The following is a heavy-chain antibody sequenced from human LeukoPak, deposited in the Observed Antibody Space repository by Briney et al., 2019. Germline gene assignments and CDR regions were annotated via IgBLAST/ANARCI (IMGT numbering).Heavy chain of an antibody. CDR3: ATGSDYYYAS. Sequence: GGTLRLSCVASGFTFTRNCMHWVRQAPGKGLEWVAAIPHDGSNALYADSVKGRFTISRDDSKNTQYLQMNSLRIEDSAMYYCATGSDYYYASWGRGTLVTVSS. V-gene: IGHV3-30*03. CDR1: GFTFTRNC. J-gene: IGHJ5*02. D-gene: IGHD3-3*01. CDR2: IPHDGSNA.